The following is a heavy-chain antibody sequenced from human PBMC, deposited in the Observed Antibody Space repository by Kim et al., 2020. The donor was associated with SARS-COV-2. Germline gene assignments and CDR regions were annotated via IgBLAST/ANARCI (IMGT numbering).Heavy chain of an antibody. Sequence: TKYSQRFQCRVTITRDTSASTVYMEMISLTSEDTAIYYCARGWSATGIDPWGQGTLVTVSS. CDR3: ARGWSATGIDP. V-gene: IGHV1-3*01. CDR2: T. J-gene: IGHJ5*02. D-gene: IGHD2-15*01.